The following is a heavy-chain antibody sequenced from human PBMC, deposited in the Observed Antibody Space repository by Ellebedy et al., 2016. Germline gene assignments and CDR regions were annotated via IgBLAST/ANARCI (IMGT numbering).Heavy chain of an antibody. D-gene: IGHD3-22*01. CDR3: AKVRMIVRGDAFDI. CDR1: GFTFDDYA. CDR2: ISWNSGST. Sequence: GESLKISXAASGFTFDDYAMHWVRQAPGKGLEWVSGISWNSGSTYYADSVKGRFTISRDNSKNTLYLQMNSLRAEDTAVYYCAKVRMIVRGDAFDIWGQGTMVTVSS. V-gene: IGHV3-23*01. J-gene: IGHJ3*02.